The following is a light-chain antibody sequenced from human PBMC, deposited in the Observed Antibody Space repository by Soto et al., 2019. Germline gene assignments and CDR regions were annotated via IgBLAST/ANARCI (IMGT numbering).Light chain of an antibody. J-gene: IGKJ2*01. CDR1: QSISTD. V-gene: IGKV3-11*01. Sequence: EIVVTQSPGTLSLSPGERATLSCRASQSISTDHLAWYQQKPGQAPRLLIYGTSNRATGIPARFSGSGSGTDFTLTISSLEPEDFAVYNCQQYNKWPRTFGQGTKVDI. CDR2: GTS. CDR3: QQYNKWPRT.